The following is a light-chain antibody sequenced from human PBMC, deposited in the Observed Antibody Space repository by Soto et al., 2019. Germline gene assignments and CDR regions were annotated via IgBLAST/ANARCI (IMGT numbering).Light chain of an antibody. J-gene: IGKJ3*01. V-gene: IGKV3-20*01. CDR2: GAS. Sequence: EIVLTQSPGTLSVSPGERATLSCRASQSVSSNLAWYQQKPGQAPRLLIFGASTRATGIPARFSGSGSGADFTLTISRLEPEDFAVYYCQQYTTSPFTFGPGTKVDI. CDR3: QQYTTSPFT. CDR1: QSVSSN.